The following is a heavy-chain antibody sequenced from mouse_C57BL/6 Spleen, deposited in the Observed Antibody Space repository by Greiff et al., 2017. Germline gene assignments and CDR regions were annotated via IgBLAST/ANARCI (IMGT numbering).Heavy chain of an antibody. CDR2: IYPGDGDT. D-gene: IGHD4-1*01. CDR3: LNWDGYFDY. V-gene: IGHV1-82*01. Sequence: VQLQQSGPELVKPGASVKISCKASGYAFSSSWMNWVKQRPGKCLEWIGRIYPGDGDTNYNGKFKGKATLTADKSSSTAYMQLSSLTSEDSAVYFCLNWDGYFDYWGQGTTLTVSS. CDR1: GYAFSSSW. J-gene: IGHJ2*01.